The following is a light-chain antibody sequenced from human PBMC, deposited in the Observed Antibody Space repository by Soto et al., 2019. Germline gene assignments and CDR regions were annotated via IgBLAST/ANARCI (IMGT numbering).Light chain of an antibody. CDR1: QSISTW. CDR3: QQYNTYPLT. V-gene: IGKV1-5*03. J-gene: IGKJ4*01. Sequence: DIQMTQSPSTLSASVGDRVTITCRASQSISTWLAWYQQKPGKAPKLLIYKASSLEGGVPSRFSGSESGTEFNITISSLQPDDDATYYCQQYNTYPLTFGGGTTVEIK. CDR2: KAS.